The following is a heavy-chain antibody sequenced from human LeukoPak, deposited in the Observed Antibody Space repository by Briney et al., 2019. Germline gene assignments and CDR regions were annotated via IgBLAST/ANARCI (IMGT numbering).Heavy chain of an antibody. CDR2: ISTSSSTI. V-gene: IGHV3-48*02. Sequence: PGGSLRLPCVASGFTFSLYSMNWVRQALGKGLEWLSYISTSSSTIYYADSLKGRFTISRDNAKNSLYLQMNSLRDEDTAVYYCARAGNGYNFFGLVWGQGTLVTVSS. J-gene: IGHJ4*02. CDR1: GFTFSLYS. CDR3: ARAGNGYNFFGLV. D-gene: IGHD5-24*01.